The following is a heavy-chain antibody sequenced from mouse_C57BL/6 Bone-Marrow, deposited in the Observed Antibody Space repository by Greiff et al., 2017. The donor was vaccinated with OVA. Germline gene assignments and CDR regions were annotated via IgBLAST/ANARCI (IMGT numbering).Heavy chain of an antibody. Sequence: EVQLQESGPELVKPGASVKISCKASGYSFTGYYMHWVKQSHGNILDWIGYIYPYNGVSSYNQKFKGKATLTVDKSSSTAYMELRSLTSEDSAVYYCARFPYYYGSSYDYAMDYWGQGTSVTVSS. V-gene: IGHV1-31*01. CDR1: GYSFTGYY. CDR3: ARFPYYYGSSYDYAMDY. D-gene: IGHD1-1*01. CDR2: IYPYNGVS. J-gene: IGHJ4*01.